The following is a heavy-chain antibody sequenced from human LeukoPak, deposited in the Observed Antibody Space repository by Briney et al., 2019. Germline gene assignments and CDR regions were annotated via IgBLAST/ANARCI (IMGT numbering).Heavy chain of an antibody. V-gene: IGHV3-33*01. CDR1: GFTLGGYG. Sequence: GGSLRLSCAGSGFTLGGYGMHWFRQTPGKGLEWVAVIAYDGSRAFYADSVKGRFTISRDNSKNTMSVQMDDLRAEDTAVYYCTRYNNDHFDYWGQGTLVTVSS. J-gene: IGHJ4*02. CDR3: TRYNNDHFDY. CDR2: IAYDGSRA. D-gene: IGHD1-14*01.